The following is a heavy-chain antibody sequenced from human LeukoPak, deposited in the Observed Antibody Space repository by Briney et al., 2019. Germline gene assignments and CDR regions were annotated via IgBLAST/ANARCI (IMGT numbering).Heavy chain of an antibody. CDR1: GFTFSSYS. CDR2: ISWNGGSI. V-gene: IGHV3-9*01. CDR3: AKDNAYFLIDY. D-gene: IGHD2-21*01. J-gene: IGHJ4*02. Sequence: QAGGSLRLSCAASGFTFSSYSMHWVRQAPGRGLEWVSGISWNGGSIGYADSVKGRFTISRDNAKNSLFLQMNSLTTEDTALYYCAKDNAYFLIDYWGQGTLVTVSS.